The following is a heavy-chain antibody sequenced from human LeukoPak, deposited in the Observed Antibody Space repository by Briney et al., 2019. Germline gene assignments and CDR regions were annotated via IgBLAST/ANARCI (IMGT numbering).Heavy chain of an antibody. CDR1: GGSISSGDYY. CDR3: ARAVKLWFGEVYFDY. J-gene: IGHJ4*02. Sequence: PSQTLSLTCTVSGGSISSGDYYWSWIRQPPGKGLEWIGYIYYSGSTYYNPSLKSRVTISVDTSKNQFSLNLTSVTAADTAVYYCARAVKLWFGEVYFDYWGQGTLVTVSS. CDR2: IYYSGST. D-gene: IGHD3-10*01. V-gene: IGHV4-30-4*01.